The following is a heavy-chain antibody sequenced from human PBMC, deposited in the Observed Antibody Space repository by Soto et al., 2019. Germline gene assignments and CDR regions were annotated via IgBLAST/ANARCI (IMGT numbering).Heavy chain of an antibody. Sequence: PSETLSLTCTVSGGSISSGGYYWSWIRQHPGEGLEWIGYIYYSGSTYYNPPLKSRVTISVDTSKNQFSLKLSSVTAADTAVYYCARTVRDDSSLYSNWFDPWGQGTLVTVSS. CDR1: GGSISSGGYY. V-gene: IGHV4-31*03. CDR3: ARTVRDDSSLYSNWFDP. J-gene: IGHJ5*02. D-gene: IGHD3-22*01. CDR2: IYYSGST.